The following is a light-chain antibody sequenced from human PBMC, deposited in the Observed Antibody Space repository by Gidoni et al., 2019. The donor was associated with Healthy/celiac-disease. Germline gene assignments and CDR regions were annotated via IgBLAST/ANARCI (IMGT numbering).Light chain of an antibody. CDR3: QQYGRSGYT. CDR1: QIVSSSY. CDR2: GAS. V-gene: IGKV3-20*01. J-gene: IGKJ2*01. Sequence: IVLTQSPGTLSFSPGERATLSCRASQIVSSSYLAWYQQKPGQAPRHLIYGASCRATGSPDRFSGSGSGTEVTLTISRLEAEDYAVYYCQQYGRSGYTFGQGTKLEIK.